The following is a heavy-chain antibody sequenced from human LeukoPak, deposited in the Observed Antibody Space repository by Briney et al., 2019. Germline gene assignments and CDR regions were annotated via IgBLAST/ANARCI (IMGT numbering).Heavy chain of an antibody. CDR3: ASLGWGLRSLDY. D-gene: IGHD2-21*02. Sequence: GASVKVSCKASGYTYSSYGISWVRQAPGQGLEWMGWINGYKGNTNYAQKLQGRVTMTTDTSTSTAYMELRSLRSDDTAVYYCASLGWGLRSLDYWGQGTLVTVSS. V-gene: IGHV1-18*01. CDR1: GYTYSSYG. CDR2: INGYKGNT. J-gene: IGHJ4*02.